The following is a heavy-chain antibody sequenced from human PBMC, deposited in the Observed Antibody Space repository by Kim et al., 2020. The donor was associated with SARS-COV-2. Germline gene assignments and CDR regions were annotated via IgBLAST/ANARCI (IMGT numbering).Heavy chain of an antibody. J-gene: IGHJ4*02. V-gene: IGHV4-59*08. CDR1: GGSISSYY. CDR2: ISYSGST. CDR3: VGWQWCSSGWYGDS. D-gene: IGHD6-19*01. Sequence: SETLSLTCTVSGGSISSYYWNWIRQPPGKGLEWIGYISYSGSTNYNPSLKSRVTISIDTSKNQFSLKLSSVTAADTADYYCVGWQWCSSGWYGDSWGQGTLVTVSS.